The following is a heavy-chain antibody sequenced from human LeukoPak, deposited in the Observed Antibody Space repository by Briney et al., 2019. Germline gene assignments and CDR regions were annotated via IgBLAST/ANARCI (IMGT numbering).Heavy chain of an antibody. Sequence: PGGSLRLSCAASGFTFSDYWMTWVRQAPGKGLEWVSAISDSGDYTYYADSVKGRFTISRDNSKNTLYLHVNSLRAEDTAVYYCAKDTSIGKYCTSGVCSPFDYWGQGTLVTVSS. CDR3: AKDTSIGKYCTSGVCSPFDY. CDR1: GFTFSDYW. V-gene: IGHV3-23*01. D-gene: IGHD2-8*01. CDR2: ISDSGDYT. J-gene: IGHJ4*02.